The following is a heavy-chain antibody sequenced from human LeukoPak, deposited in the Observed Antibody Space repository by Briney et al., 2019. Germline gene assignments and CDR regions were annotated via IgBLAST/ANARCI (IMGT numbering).Heavy chain of an antibody. D-gene: IGHD1-1*01. CDR3: ARDLVGTTKHYYYGMDV. Sequence: GGSLRLSCAASGFTFSSYGMHWVRQAPGKGLEWVAVIWYDGSNKYYADSVKGRFTISRDNSKNTLYLQMNSLRAEDTAVYYCARDLVGTTKHYYYGMDVWGEGTTVTVSS. CDR1: GFTFSSYG. V-gene: IGHV3-33*01. J-gene: IGHJ6*04. CDR2: IWYDGSNK.